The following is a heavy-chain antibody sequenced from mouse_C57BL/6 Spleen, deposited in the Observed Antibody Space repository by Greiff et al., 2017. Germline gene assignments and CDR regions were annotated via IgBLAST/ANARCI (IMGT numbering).Heavy chain of an antibody. Sequence: QVQLQQSGAELMKPGASVKLSCKTTGYTFTGYWLEWVKQRPGHGLEWIGEILPGSGSTNYNERFKGKATFTADTSSNTAYMQLSSLTTEDSAIYSCASKGYSSSYYYAMDYWGQGTSVTVSS. D-gene: IGHD1-1*01. J-gene: IGHJ4*01. CDR3: ASKGYSSSYYYAMDY. CDR1: GYTFTGYW. V-gene: IGHV1-9*01. CDR2: ILPGSGST.